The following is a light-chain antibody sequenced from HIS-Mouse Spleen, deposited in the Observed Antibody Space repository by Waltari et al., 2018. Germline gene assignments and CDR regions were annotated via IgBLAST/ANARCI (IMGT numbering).Light chain of an antibody. J-gene: IGLJ2*01. CDR2: AVS. V-gene: IGLV2-14*03. CDR3: SSYTSSSFNVV. Sequence: QSALTQPASVSGSPGQSITISCTGTSSDVCGYNYVSWYHKHPGKAPKLMIYAVSNRPSGVSNRFSGSKSGNTASLTISGLQAEDEADYYCSSYTSSSFNVVFGGGTKLTVL. CDR1: SSDVCGYNY.